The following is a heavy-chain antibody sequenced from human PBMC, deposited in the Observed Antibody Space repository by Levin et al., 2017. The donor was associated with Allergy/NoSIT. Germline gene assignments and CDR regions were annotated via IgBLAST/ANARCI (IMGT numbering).Heavy chain of an antibody. V-gene: IGHV3-74*01. CDR3: ARGGCSSTSCLDN. Sequence: LSLTCAASGFTFRNSYMHWVRQAPGKGLEWVSRVYSDGTITDYADSVKGRFTISRDNARNTLYLQMNSLRAEDTAVYYCARGGCSSTSCLDNWGQGILVTVSS. CDR1: GFTFRNSY. CDR2: VYSDGTIT. J-gene: IGHJ4*02. D-gene: IGHD2-2*01.